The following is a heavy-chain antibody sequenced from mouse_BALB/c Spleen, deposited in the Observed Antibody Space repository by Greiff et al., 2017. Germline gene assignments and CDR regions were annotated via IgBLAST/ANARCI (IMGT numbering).Heavy chain of an antibody. D-gene: IGHD2-1*01. CDR2: IWSDGST. Sequence: QVQLKESGPDLVAPSQSLSITCTVSGFSLTSYGVHWVRQPPGKGLEWLVVIWSDGSTTYNSALKSRLSISKDNSKSQVFLKMNSLQTDDTAMYYCARGGNYPYYAMDYWGQGTSVTVSS. J-gene: IGHJ4*01. CDR3: ARGGNYPYYAMDY. CDR1: GFSLTSYG. V-gene: IGHV2-6-2*01.